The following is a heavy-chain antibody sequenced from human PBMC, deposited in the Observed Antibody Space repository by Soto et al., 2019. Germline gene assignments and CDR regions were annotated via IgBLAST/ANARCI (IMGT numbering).Heavy chain of an antibody. D-gene: IGHD3-10*01. CDR1: GASVNSGNYY. J-gene: IGHJ1*01. Sequence: QVQLQESGPGLLTPSETLSLTCTVSGASVNSGNYYWTWIRQPPGKGLEWIGYAYITTTTNYNPSLKSRVAMALDTSNNQFSLKLTYVTAADTAVYYCAGESREFTEYFLLWGQGAPVTVSS. V-gene: IGHV4-61*01. CDR2: AYITTTT. CDR3: AGESREFTEYFLL.